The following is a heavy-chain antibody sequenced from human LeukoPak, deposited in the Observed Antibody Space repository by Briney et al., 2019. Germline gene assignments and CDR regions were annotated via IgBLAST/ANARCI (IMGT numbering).Heavy chain of an antibody. CDR3: ARDSDFWSGYYYYYYMDV. Sequence: GGSLRLSCAASRFTFSSYAMHWVRQAPGKGLEWVAVISYDGSNKYYADSVKGRFTISRDNSKNTLYLQMNSLRAEDTAVYYCARDSDFWSGYYYYYYMDVWGKGTTVTVSS. D-gene: IGHD3-3*01. CDR1: RFTFSSYA. J-gene: IGHJ6*03. CDR2: ISYDGSNK. V-gene: IGHV3-30-3*01.